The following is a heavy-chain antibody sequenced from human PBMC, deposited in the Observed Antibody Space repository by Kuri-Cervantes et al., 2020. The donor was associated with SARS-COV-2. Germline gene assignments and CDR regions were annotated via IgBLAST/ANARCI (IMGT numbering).Heavy chain of an antibody. CDR1: GFTFSCYA. CDR2: ISYDGSNK. CDR3: AREGIAGPFDY. Sequence: GGSLRLSCAASGFTFSCYAMHWVRQAPGKGLEWVAVISYDGSNKYYADSVEGRFTISRDNSKNTLYLQMNSLRAEDTAVYYCAREGIAGPFDYWGQGTLVTVSS. J-gene: IGHJ4*02. V-gene: IGHV3-30-3*01. D-gene: IGHD6-13*01.